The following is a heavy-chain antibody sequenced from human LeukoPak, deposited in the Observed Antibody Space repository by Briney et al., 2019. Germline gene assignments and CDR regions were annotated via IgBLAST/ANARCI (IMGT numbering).Heavy chain of an antibody. V-gene: IGHV4-59*01. CDR1: GGSISRYY. CDR3: AEGRGYYDY. CDR2: IYYSEST. Sequence: SETLSLTCTVSGGSISRYYWSWIRQPPGKGLEWIGYIYYSESTNYNPSLKSRVTMSVDTSKNQFSLKLSSVTAADTAVYYCAEGRGYYDYWGQGTLVTVSS. J-gene: IGHJ4*02.